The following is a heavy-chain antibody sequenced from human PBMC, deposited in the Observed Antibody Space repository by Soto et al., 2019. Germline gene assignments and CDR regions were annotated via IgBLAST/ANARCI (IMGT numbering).Heavy chain of an antibody. CDR1: GFTFSSYA. Sequence: HPGGSLRLSCAASGFTFSSYAMSWVRQAPGKGLEWVSAISGSGGSTYYADSVKGRFTISRDNSKNTLYLQMNSLRAEDTAVYFCANRNYYAKSGHTSTYSDFWGQGSLVTVSS. CDR3: ANRNYYAKSGHTSTYSDF. J-gene: IGHJ4*02. D-gene: IGHD3-22*01. V-gene: IGHV3-23*01. CDR2: ISGSGGST.